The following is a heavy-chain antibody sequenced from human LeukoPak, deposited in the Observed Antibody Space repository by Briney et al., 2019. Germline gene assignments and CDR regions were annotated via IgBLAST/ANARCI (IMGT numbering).Heavy chain of an antibody. CDR3: ARGGSGYALNWFDP. V-gene: IGHV1-58*01. Sequence: SVKVSCKASGFTFTNSAVQWVRQARGQRLEWIGWIVVGSGNTNYAQKFQERVTITRDMSTSTAYMELSSLRSEDTAVYYCARGGSGYALNWFDPWGQGTLVTVSS. CDR1: GFTFTNSA. J-gene: IGHJ5*02. CDR2: IVVGSGNT. D-gene: IGHD5-12*01.